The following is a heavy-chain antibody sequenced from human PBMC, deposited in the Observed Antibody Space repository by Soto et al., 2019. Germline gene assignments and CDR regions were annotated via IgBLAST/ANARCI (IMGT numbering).Heavy chain of an antibody. J-gene: IGHJ4*02. CDR2: ISSSSTI. CDR3: ARDLSDY. Sequence: SCAASGFTFSSYGMHWVRQAPGKGLEWVSYISSSSTIYYADSVKGRFTISRDNAKNSLYLQMNSLRDEDTAVYYCARDLSDYWGQGTLVTVSS. V-gene: IGHV3-48*02. CDR1: GFTFSSYG.